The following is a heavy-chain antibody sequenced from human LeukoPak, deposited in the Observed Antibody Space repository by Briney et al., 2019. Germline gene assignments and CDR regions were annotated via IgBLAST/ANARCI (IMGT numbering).Heavy chain of an antibody. V-gene: IGHV1-2*02. CDR3: AREGGYYDTTGYYAY. CDR1: GYTFSGYY. CDR2: INPNTGDT. J-gene: IGHJ4*02. D-gene: IGHD3-22*01. Sequence: ASVKVSCKTSGYTFSGYYIHWVRQAPGQGLEWMGWINPNTGDTTHAQNFQGRVTMARDTSINTAYMELTRLRSDDTAVYYCAREGGYYDTTGYYAYWGQGSLVTVSS.